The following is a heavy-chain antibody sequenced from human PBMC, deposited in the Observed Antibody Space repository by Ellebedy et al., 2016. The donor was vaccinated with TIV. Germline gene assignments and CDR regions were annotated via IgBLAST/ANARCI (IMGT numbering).Heavy chain of an antibody. D-gene: IGHD3-3*01. CDR1: GYTFTGYY. Sequence: ASVKVSXXASGYTFTGYYMHWVRQAPGQGLEWMGWINPNSGGTNYAQKFQGRVTMTRDTSISTAYMELSRLRSDDTAVYYCARWGGMDFGVVQRGSNWFNPWGQGTLVTVSS. V-gene: IGHV1-2*02. CDR2: INPNSGGT. J-gene: IGHJ5*02. CDR3: ARWGGMDFGVVQRGSNWFNP.